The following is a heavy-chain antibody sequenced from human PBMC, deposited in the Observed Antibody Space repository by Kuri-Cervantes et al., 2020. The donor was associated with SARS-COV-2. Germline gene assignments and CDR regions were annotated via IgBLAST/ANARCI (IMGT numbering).Heavy chain of an antibody. Sequence: SETLSLSCTVSGGSISSYYWSRIRQPPGKRLEWIGYIYYSGSTNYNPSLKSRVTISVDTSKNQFSLKLSSVTAADTAVYYCARQGSSGWYLGYWGQGTLVTVSS. V-gene: IGHV4-59*08. CDR2: IYYSGST. J-gene: IGHJ4*02. D-gene: IGHD6-19*01. CDR1: GGSISSYY. CDR3: ARQGSSGWYLGY.